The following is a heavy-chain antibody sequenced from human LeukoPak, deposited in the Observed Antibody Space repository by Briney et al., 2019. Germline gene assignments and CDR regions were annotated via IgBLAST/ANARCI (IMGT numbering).Heavy chain of an antibody. J-gene: IGHJ4*02. CDR3: AKDLGIAVAGKYDY. CDR1: GFTFSSYA. CDR2: ISGSGGST. V-gene: IGHV3-23*01. D-gene: IGHD6-19*01. Sequence: GGSLRLSCAASGFTFSSYAMSWVRQAPGKGLEWVSAISGSGGSTYYADSVKGRFTISRDNSKNTLYLQMNSLRAEDTAVYYCAKDLGIAVAGKYDYWGQGTLVTVSS.